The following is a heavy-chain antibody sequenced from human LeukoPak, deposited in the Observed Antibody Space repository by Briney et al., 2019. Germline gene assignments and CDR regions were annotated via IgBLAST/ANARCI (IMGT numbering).Heavy chain of an antibody. Sequence: GGSLRLSCAASGFTFSDYYMTWIRQAPGKGLEWVSYIGSSGTIIYYADSVRGRFTISRDNAKNSLYLQVNSLRAEDTAVYYCATSFWNRNYYYMDVWGKGTTVTVSS. CDR2: IGSSGTII. V-gene: IGHV3-11*01. D-gene: IGHD3-3*01. CDR1: GFTFSDYY. J-gene: IGHJ6*03. CDR3: ATSFWNRNYYYMDV.